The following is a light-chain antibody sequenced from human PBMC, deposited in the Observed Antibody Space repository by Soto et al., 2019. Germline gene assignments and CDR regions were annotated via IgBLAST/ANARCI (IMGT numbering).Light chain of an antibody. CDR3: QQYNNWPFYHALT. CDR2: GAS. J-gene: IGKJ4*01. CDR1: QSVRTN. V-gene: IGKV3-15*01. Sequence: EVVMTQSPATLSASPGQRVTLSYRASQSVRTNLAWFQQQPGQAPRHLIYGASTRATGTPDRFSGSGSGTEFTLIISSLQSEDFALYYCQQYNNWPFYHALTFGGGTKVDIK.